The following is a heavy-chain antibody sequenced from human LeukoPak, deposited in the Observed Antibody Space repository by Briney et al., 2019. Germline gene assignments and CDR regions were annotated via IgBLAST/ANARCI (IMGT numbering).Heavy chain of an antibody. CDR2: ISNNGGYT. D-gene: IGHD6-19*01. CDR1: GFTFSSSA. CDR3: AGTFGGSVAGTFDY. V-gene: IGHV3-23*01. J-gene: IGHJ4*02. Sequence: GGSLRLSCAASGFTFSSSAMSWVRQAPGKGLEWVSAISNNGGYTYYADSVQGRFTISRDNSKSTLCLQMNSLRAEDTAVYYCAGTFGGSVAGTFDYWGQGTLVTVPS.